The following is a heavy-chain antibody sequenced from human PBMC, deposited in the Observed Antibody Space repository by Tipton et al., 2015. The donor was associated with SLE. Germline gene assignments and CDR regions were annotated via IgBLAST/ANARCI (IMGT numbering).Heavy chain of an antibody. D-gene: IGHD3-22*01. J-gene: IGHJ6*03. CDR2: IYTSGST. CDR3: ASGYYYDSSGPYYMDV. V-gene: IGHV4-61*09. CDR1: GGSISSSSYY. Sequence: TLSLTCTVSGGSISSSSYYWSWIRQPPGKGLEWIGYIYTSGSTNYNPSLTSRVTISVDTSKNQFSLKLSSVTAADTAVYYCASGYYYDSSGPYYMDVWGKGTTVTVSS.